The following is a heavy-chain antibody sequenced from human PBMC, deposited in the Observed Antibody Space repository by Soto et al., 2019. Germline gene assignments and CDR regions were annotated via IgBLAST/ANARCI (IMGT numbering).Heavy chain of an antibody. D-gene: IGHD6-13*01. CDR2: ISYDGSNK. Sequence: GGSLRLSCAASGLTFSSYAMHWVRQAPGKGLEWVAVISYDGSNKYYADSVKGRFTISRDNSKNTLYLQMNSLRAEDTAVYYCARGPRIAAAGTFDYWGQGTLVTVSS. CDR3: ARGPRIAAAGTFDY. J-gene: IGHJ4*02. CDR1: GLTFSSYA. V-gene: IGHV3-30-3*01.